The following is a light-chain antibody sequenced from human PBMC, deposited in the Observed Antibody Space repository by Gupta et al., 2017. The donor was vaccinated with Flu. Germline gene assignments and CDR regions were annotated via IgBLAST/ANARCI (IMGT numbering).Light chain of an antibody. Sequence: EIVLTQSPGTLSLSPGEKATHSCRASPKVSSGYLAWYQQKPGQPPRLLIYGTPTRATGIPDRFSGSESGTDFTLTISRLEAEDFAGYYCQQDDTLGFYSFGQGTKLEI. V-gene: IGKV3-20*01. J-gene: IGKJ2*03. CDR2: GTP. CDR1: PKVSSGY. CDR3: QQDDTLGFYS.